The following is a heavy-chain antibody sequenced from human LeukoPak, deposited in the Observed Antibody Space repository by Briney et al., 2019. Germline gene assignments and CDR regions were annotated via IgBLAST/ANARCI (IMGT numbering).Heavy chain of an antibody. CDR2: INHSGST. Sequence: PSETLSLTCAVYGGSFSGYYWSWIRQPPGKGLEWIGEINHSGSTNYNPSLKSRVTISVDTSKNQFSLKPSSVTAADTAVYYCAPDAYYYDSSGYYQGWFDPWGQGTLVTVSS. V-gene: IGHV4-34*01. CDR1: GGSFSGYY. D-gene: IGHD3-22*01. J-gene: IGHJ5*02. CDR3: APDAYYYDSSGYYQGWFDP.